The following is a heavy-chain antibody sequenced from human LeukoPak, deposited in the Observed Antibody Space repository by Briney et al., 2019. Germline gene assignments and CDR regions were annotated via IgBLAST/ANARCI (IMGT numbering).Heavy chain of an antibody. V-gene: IGHV3-20*04. CDR1: GFTFDDYG. J-gene: IGHJ4*02. Sequence: PGGSLRLSCAASGFTFDDYGMSWVRQPPGKGLEWVSGINWNGGSTGYADSVKGRFTISRDNAKNSLYLQMNSLRAEDMALYYCAKARRDGYNSWGIFDYWGQGTLVTVSS. D-gene: IGHD5-24*01. CDR3: AKARRDGYNSWGIFDY. CDR2: INWNGGST.